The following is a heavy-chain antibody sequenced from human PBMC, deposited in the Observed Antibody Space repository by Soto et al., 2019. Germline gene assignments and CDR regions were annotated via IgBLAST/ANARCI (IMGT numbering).Heavy chain of an antibody. CDR3: ARCEYSGSARPYGMDV. J-gene: IGHJ6*02. D-gene: IGHD3-10*01. CDR1: GFTFSSYA. Sequence: QVQLVESGGGVVQPGRSLRLSCAASGFTFSSYAMHWFRQAPGKGLAWVAVIWYDGSNKYYADSVKGRFTISRDNSKLTLNLHKNSLRGEDTAVYHCARCEYSGSARPYGMDVLGQGTTVALSS. CDR2: IWYDGSNK. V-gene: IGHV3-33*01.